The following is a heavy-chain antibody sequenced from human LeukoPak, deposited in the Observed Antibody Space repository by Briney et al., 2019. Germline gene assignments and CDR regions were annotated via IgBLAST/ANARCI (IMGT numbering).Heavy chain of an antibody. J-gene: IGHJ5*02. D-gene: IGHD6-19*01. V-gene: IGHV1-2*02. CDR3: ARGPRIAVAGTEDWFDP. Sequence: ASVTVSCTASGYTFTGYYMHWVRQAPGQGLEWMGWINPNSGGTNYAQKFQGRVTMTRDTSISTAYMELSRLRSDDTAVYYCARGPRIAVAGTEDWFDPWGQGTLVTVSS. CDR1: GYTFTGYY. CDR2: INPNSGGT.